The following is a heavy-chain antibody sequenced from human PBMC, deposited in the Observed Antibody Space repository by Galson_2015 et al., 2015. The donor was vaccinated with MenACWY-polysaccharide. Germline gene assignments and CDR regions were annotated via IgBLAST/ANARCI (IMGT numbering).Heavy chain of an antibody. Sequence: SVKVSCKASGDTFSSSGVTWVRQAPGQGLEWVGRIIPILDAADSAQRFQGRLTITADKSTSTAYMELSGLRSDDTAVYYCARARLRTTTVVTPDYFLDPWGQGILVTVSS. CDR3: ARARLRTTTVVTPDYFLDP. V-gene: IGHV1-69*04. CDR2: IIPILDAA. J-gene: IGHJ5*02. D-gene: IGHD1-1*01. CDR1: GDTFSSSG.